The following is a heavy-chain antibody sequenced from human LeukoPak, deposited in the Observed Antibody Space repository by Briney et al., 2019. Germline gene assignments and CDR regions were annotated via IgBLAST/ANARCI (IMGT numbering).Heavy chain of an antibody. CDR3: ARERGPLLAY. V-gene: IGHV4-31*03. J-gene: IGHJ4*02. CDR1: GASISIGVYV. D-gene: IGHD2-15*01. Sequence: SETLSLTCTLSGASISIGVYVWSWIRQHPGRGLEWIGCMHNSENADYNPSLKSRVSISVDTAKNQIYLKVTPVTAADPAVYYCARERGPLLAYWGPGNLVTVSS. CDR2: MHNSENA.